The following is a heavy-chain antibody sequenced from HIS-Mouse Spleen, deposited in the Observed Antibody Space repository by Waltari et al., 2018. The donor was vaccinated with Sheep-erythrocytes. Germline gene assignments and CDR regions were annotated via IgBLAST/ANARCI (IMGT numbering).Heavy chain of an antibody. CDR3: ARGAYSSSWYPFQH. CDR2: ISYDGSNK. V-gene: IGHV3-30-3*01. D-gene: IGHD6-13*01. Sequence: QVQLVESGGGVVQPGRSLRLSCAASGFTFSSYARPWVRQAPGKGLEWVAVISYDGSNKYYADSVKGRFTISRDNSKNTLYLQMNSLRAEDTAVYYCARGAYSSSWYPFQHWGQGTLVTVSS. CDR1: GFTFSSYA. J-gene: IGHJ1*01.